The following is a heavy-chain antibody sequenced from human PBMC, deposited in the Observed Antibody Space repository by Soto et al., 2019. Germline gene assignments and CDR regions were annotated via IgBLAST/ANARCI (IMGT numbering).Heavy chain of an antibody. CDR1: GFIFRSYA. J-gene: IGHJ6*02. CDR3: ARDDYDSSSYYGSYYYGMDV. D-gene: IGHD3-22*01. V-gene: IGHV3-30-3*01. CDR2: ISYDGSDK. Sequence: QVQLVEPGGGVVQPGRSLRLSCAASGFIFRSYAMHWVRQAPGKGLEWVTVISYDGSDKYYADSVKGRFTISRDNSKNTLYLQMNSLTTEDTAVYYCARDDYDSSSYYGSYYYGMDVWGQGTTVTVSS.